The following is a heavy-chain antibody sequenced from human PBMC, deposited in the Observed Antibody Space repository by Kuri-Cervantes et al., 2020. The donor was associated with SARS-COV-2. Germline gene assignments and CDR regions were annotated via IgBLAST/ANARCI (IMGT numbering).Heavy chain of an antibody. D-gene: IGHD2-8*02. J-gene: IGHJ4*02. CDR2: ISWDGGST. V-gene: IGHV3-43D*03. CDR3: AKDRDLVLDY. Sequence: GESLKISCAASGFTFSSYAMSWVRQAPGKGLEWVSLISWDGGSTYYADSVKGRFTISRDNSKDSLYLQMNSLRAEDTALYYCAKDRDLVLDYWGQGTLVTVSS. CDR1: GFTFSSYA.